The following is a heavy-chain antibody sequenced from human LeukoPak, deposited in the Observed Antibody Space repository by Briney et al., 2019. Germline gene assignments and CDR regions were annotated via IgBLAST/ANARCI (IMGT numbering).Heavy chain of an antibody. V-gene: IGHV3-21*04. CDR1: GFTFSSYS. D-gene: IGHD5-12*01. Sequence: GGSLRLSCAASGFTFSSYSMNWVRQAPGKGLEWVSSISSSSSYIYYADSVKGRFTISRDNSKNTLYLRMNSLRAEDTAVYYCARGGARKNVDIVATEANWFDPWGQGTLVTVSS. CDR3: ARGGARKNVDIVATEANWFDP. CDR2: ISSSSSYI. J-gene: IGHJ5*02.